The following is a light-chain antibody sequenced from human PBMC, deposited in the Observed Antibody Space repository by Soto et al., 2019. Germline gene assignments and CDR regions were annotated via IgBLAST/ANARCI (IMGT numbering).Light chain of an antibody. J-gene: IGKJ4*01. Sequence: EIVLTQSPATLSLSPGERATLSCRASQSVSSYLAWYQQKPGQAPRLLIHDASNRATGIPARFSGSGSGSDFTLTISSLEPEDFAVYYCQQRSNWPPGVTFGGGTKVEIK. CDR3: QQRSNWPPGVT. V-gene: IGKV3-11*01. CDR2: DAS. CDR1: QSVSSY.